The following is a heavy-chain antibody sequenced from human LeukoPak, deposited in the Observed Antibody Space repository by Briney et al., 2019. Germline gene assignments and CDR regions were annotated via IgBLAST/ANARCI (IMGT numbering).Heavy chain of an antibody. Sequence: GGSLRLSCAASGFTPGSYWMTWVRQAPGKGLEWVANIKQDGSEKYYVDSVRGRFIISRDNAKNSLYLQMTSLGAGDSAVYYCARNSKGITVGVGAPNFYYYFMDVWGRGTTVTVS. V-gene: IGHV3-7*01. CDR2: IKQDGSEK. J-gene: IGHJ6*03. CDR3: ARNSKGITVGVGAPNFYYYFMDV. CDR1: GFTPGSYW. D-gene: IGHD4-11*01.